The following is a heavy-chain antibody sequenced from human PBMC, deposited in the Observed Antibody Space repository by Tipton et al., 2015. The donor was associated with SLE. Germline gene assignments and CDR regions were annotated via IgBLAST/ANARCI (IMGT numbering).Heavy chain of an antibody. D-gene: IGHD6-13*01. CDR1: GGSVSSYN. J-gene: IGHJ5*02. V-gene: IGHV4-4*07. CDR2: MYSGGST. CDR3: ATDFRAAGNWFDP. Sequence: TLSLTCTVSGGSVSSYNWSWIRQPAGKGLEWIGHMYSGGSTNYNPSLKSRVAISVDMSKNQFSLKLSSVTAADTAVYYCATDFRAAGNWFDPWGQGTLVTVSS.